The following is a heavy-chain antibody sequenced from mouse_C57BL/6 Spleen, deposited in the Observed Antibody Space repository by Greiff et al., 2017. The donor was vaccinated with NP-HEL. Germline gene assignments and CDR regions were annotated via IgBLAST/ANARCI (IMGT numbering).Heavy chain of an antibody. V-gene: IGHV1-52*01. D-gene: IGHD2-1*01. J-gene: IGHJ4*01. CDR1: GYTFTSYW. Sequence: QVQLQQPGAELVRPGSSVKLSCKASGYTFTSYWMHWVKQRPIQGLEWIGNIDPSDSETHYNQKFKDKATLTVDKSSSTAYMQLSSLTSEDSAVYYCARRGYYGNYDAMDYWGQGTSVTVSS. CDR2: IDPSDSET. CDR3: ARRGYYGNYDAMDY.